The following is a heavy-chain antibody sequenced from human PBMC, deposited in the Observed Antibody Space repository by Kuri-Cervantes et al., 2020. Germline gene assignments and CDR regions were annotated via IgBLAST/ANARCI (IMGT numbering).Heavy chain of an antibody. CDR3: ARDQKRWLQFLDY. D-gene: IGHD5-24*01. J-gene: IGHJ4*02. CDR1: GYTFTGYY. V-gene: IGHV1-2*02. Sequence: ASVKVSCKASGYTFTGYYMHWVRQAPGQGLEWMGWINPNSGGTNYAQKFQGRVTITRDTSISTAYMELSRLRSDDTAVYYCARDQKRWLQFLDYWGQGTLVTDSS. CDR2: INPNSGGT.